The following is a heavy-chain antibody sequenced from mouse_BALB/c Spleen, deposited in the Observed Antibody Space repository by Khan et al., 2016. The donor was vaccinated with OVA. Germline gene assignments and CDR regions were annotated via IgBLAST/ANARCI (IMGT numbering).Heavy chain of an antibody. Sequence: VELVESGPGLVAPSQSLSITCTVSGFSLSRYNIHWVRQPPGKGLEWLGMIWGGGGTDYTSTLKSRLSISKDNSKSQVFLKMNSLQTDVTAIYYCARAYYRYDGYYAMDYWGQGTSVTVSS. CDR3: ARAYYRYDGYYAMDY. CDR1: GFSLSRYN. D-gene: IGHD2-14*01. V-gene: IGHV2-6-4*01. J-gene: IGHJ4*01. CDR2: IWGGGGT.